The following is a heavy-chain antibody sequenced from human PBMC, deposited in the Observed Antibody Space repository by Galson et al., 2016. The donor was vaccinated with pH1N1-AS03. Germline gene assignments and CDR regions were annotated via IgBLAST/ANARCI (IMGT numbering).Heavy chain of an antibody. J-gene: IGHJ5*02. CDR3: ARDLNWDNA. V-gene: IGHV3-7*01. Sequence: SLRLSCAASGFTFNSYWMTWVRQAPGKGLEWVANIKPDGGDEYYVDSVKGRFTISRDNAKNSLYLQMNSLRVEDTAVYYYARDLNWDNAWGQGTLVTVSS. CDR2: IKPDGGDE. CDR1: GFTFNSYW.